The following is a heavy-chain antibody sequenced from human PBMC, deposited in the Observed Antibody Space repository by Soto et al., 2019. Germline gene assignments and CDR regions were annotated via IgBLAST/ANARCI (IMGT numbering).Heavy chain of an antibody. CDR2: ISGSGGST. J-gene: IGHJ3*02. Sequence: GGSLRLSCAASGFTFSSYAMSWVRQAPGKGLEWVSAISGSGGSTYYADSVKGRFTMSRDNSKNTLYLQMNSRGAEDTAVYYCANLVVVVAATKPDAFDIWGQGTMVTVSS. D-gene: IGHD2-15*01. V-gene: IGHV3-23*01. CDR1: GFTFSSYA. CDR3: ANLVVVVAATKPDAFDI.